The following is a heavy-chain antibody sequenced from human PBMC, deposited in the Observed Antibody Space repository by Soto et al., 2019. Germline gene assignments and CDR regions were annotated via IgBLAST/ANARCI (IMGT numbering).Heavy chain of an antibody. Sequence: EVQLVESGGGFTYPGGSLRLSCAASGLTISNAWMNWVRQAPGKGLEWVGRIKTNTEGGTTDYAAAVKGRFTVSRDDSKNTLYLQMNSLKTEDTAVYYCTTGSVEVVWGQGTTVTVSS. CDR3: TTGSVEVV. V-gene: IGHV3-15*07. CDR1: GLTISNAW. CDR2: IKTNTEGGTT. J-gene: IGHJ6*02. D-gene: IGHD2-15*01.